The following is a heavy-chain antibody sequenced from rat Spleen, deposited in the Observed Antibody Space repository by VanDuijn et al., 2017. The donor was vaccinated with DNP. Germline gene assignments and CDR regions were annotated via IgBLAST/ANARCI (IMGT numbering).Heavy chain of an antibody. CDR2: IRANGIT. CDR3: ARDLIIRDTTSAMDA. Sequence: VQLVESGGGLVQPGGSMKLSCAASGFTFSSFPMAWVRQAATKGLEWLGRIRANGITDYNSGLRSRLIISRDISKSQVFLKMDSPQTEDSAIYYCARDLIIRDTTSAMDAWGQGTSVTVSS. CDR1: GFTFSSFP. D-gene: IGHD4-3*01. V-gene: IGHV2-27*01. J-gene: IGHJ4*01.